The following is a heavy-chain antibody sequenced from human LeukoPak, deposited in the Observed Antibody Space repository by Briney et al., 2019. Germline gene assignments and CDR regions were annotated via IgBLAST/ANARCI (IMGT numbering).Heavy chain of an antibody. CDR2: INSDGSST. CDR1: GFTFSSYW. Sequence: PGGSLRLSCAASGFTFSSYWMHWVRQAPGKGLVWVSRINSDGSSTSYADSVKGRFTISRDNAKNTLYLQMNSLRAEDTAVYYCARESSYYGSGRPLDYWGQGTLVTVSS. J-gene: IGHJ4*02. D-gene: IGHD3-10*01. V-gene: IGHV3-74*01. CDR3: ARESSYYGSGRPLDY.